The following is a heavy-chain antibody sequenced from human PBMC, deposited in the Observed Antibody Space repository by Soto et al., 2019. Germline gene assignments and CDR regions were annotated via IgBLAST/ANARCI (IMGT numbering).Heavy chain of an antibody. CDR3: ARRIAVAGTPIDY. CDR2: ISGSGGST. D-gene: IGHD6-19*01. J-gene: IGHJ4*02. V-gene: IGHV3-23*01. CDR1: GFTFSSYA. Sequence: GSLILSCAASGFTFSSYAMSWVRQAPGKGLEWVSAISGSGGSTYYADSVKGRFTISRDNSKNTLYLQMNSLRAEDTAVYYCARRIAVAGTPIDYWGQGTLVTVSS.